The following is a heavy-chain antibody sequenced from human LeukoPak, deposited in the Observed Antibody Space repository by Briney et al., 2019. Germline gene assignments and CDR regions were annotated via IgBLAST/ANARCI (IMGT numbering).Heavy chain of an antibody. J-gene: IGHJ4*02. CDR2: ILQDGSEK. D-gene: IGHD6-6*01. CDR1: GFTFSSYW. V-gene: IGHV3-7*01. Sequence: GGSLRLSCAASGFTFSSYWMSWVRQTPGKGLEWVAIILQDGSEKHYVASVKGRFTISRDNAKNSVYLQMNGLRAEDTAVYYCARAGAYSSSSRAGLWGQGTLVTVSS. CDR3: ARAGAYSSSSRAGL.